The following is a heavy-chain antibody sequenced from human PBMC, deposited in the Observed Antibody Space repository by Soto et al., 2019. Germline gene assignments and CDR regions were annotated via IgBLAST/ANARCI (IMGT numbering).Heavy chain of an antibody. CDR3: ARDVPLNYYDGTFSYYAMDV. CDR2: IIPFFKAT. J-gene: IGHJ6*02. CDR1: GGTFSSHA. V-gene: IGHV1-69*13. Sequence: SVKVSCKASGGTFSSHAISLVRQAPGQGLEWMGGIIPFFKATNYAQKFQGRVTITADDSTSTAYMDLYSLRSEDTAVYYCARDVPLNYYDGTFSYYAMDVWGQGTTVTVSS. D-gene: IGHD3-16*01.